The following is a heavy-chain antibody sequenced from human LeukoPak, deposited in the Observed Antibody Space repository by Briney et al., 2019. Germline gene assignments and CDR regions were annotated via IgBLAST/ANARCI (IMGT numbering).Heavy chain of an antibody. Sequence: QPGRSLRLSCAASGFTFSSHGMHWVRQAPGKGLEWVAVISYDGSNKYYADSVKGRFTISRDNSKNTLYLQMNSLRAEDTAVYYCAKGRIIWNAGYYWFDPWGQGTLVTVSS. J-gene: IGHJ5*02. D-gene: IGHD1-1*01. CDR2: ISYDGSNK. V-gene: IGHV3-30*18. CDR1: GFTFSSHG. CDR3: AKGRIIWNAGYYWFDP.